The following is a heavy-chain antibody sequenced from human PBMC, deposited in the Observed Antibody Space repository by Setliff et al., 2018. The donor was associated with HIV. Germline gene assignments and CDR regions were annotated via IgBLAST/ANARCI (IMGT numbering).Heavy chain of an antibody. CDR1: GGSISSDNYY. J-gene: IGHJ3*02. Sequence: PSETLSLTCTVSGGSISSDNYYWTWIRQSAGKGLEWIGHIYTNGYTNYNPSLKSRVTISFDTSQNQFSQKLSSVTAADTAVFYCARAPPGIQNDAFDIWGQGAMVTVSS. CDR3: ARAPPGIQNDAFDI. CDR2: IYTNGYT. V-gene: IGHV4-61*09.